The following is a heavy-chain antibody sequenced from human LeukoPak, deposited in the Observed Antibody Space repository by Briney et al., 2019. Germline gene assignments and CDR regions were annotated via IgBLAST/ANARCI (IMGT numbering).Heavy chain of an antibody. J-gene: IGHJ2*01. CDR1: GFTFSSYD. Sequence: GGSLRLSCAASGFTFSSYDMHWVRQATGKGLEWVSAIGTAGDPYYPGSVKGRFTISRENAKNSSYLQMNSLRAGDTAVYYCARGSTMLRGVNWYFDLWGRGTLVTVSS. V-gene: IGHV3-13*05. D-gene: IGHD3-10*01. CDR2: IGTAGDP. CDR3: ARGSTMLRGVNWYFDL.